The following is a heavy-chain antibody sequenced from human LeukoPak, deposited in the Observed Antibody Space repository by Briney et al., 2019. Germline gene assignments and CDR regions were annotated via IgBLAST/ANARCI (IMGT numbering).Heavy chain of an antibody. CDR1: GGSISSYY. CDR2: IYYSGNT. D-gene: IGHD1-1*01. CDR3: ARINWNYFDY. V-gene: IGHV4-59*08. Sequence: SETLSLTCTVSGGSISSYYWSWVRQPPGKGLEWIGYIYYSGNTNYNPSLKSRLTVSADRSRNQFSLNLNSVTAADTAVYCCARINWNYFDYWGQGILVTVSS. J-gene: IGHJ4*02.